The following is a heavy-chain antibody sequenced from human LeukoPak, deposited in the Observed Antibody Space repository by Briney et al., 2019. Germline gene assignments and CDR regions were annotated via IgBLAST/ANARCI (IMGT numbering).Heavy chain of an antibody. CDR2: IHTSGST. D-gene: IGHD3-22*01. Sequence: SETLSLTCTVSGGSMIAYYCSWIRQTAGKGLEWIGRIHTSGSTKYNSSLKSRVTMSVDTSKNQFSLMLTSVTAADTAVYFCARDDRGFDSRGQGALVTVSS. V-gene: IGHV4-4*07. CDR1: GGSMIAYY. CDR3: ARDDRGFDS. J-gene: IGHJ4*02.